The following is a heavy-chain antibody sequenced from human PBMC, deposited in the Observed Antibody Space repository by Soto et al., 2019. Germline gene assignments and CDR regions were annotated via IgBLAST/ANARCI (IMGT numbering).Heavy chain of an antibody. V-gene: IGHV1-2*02. CDR2: INPNSGGT. CDR1: GYTFTGYY. D-gene: IGHD6-13*01. Sequence: ASVKVSCKASGYTFTGYYMHWVRQAPGQGLEWMGWINPNSGGTNYAQKFQGRVTMTRDTSISTAYMELSRLRSDDTAVYYCARSRVRQAAGALIDYWGQGTLVTVSS. CDR3: ARSRVRQAAGALIDY. J-gene: IGHJ4*02.